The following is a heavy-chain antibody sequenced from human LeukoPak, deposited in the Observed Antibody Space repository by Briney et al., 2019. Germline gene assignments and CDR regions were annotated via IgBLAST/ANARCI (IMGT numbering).Heavy chain of an antibody. CDR2: IKLDGSDK. CDR1: GFTFSHSW. V-gene: IGHV3-7*01. D-gene: IGHD1-1*01. Sequence: PGGSLRLSCAASGFTSGFTFSHSWMSWVRQAPGKGLEWVAYIKLDGSDKYYVDSVKGRFTISRDNAKNSLYLQMNSLRAEDTAVYYCARDLWNWNDLNDYWGQGTLVTVSS. CDR3: ARDLWNWNDLNDY. J-gene: IGHJ4*02.